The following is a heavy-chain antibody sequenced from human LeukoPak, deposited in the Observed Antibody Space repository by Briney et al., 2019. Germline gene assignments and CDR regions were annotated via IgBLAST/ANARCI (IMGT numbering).Heavy chain of an antibody. CDR2: IYYSGST. Sequence: SETLSLTCTVSGGSISSYYWSWIRQPPGKGLEWIGYIYYSGSTNFNPSVKSRVAISVDTSKKQFSLKLSSLTAADTAVYYCARGGTAVIAPYAFDIWGQGTMVTVSS. V-gene: IGHV4-59*01. CDR1: GGSISSYY. J-gene: IGHJ3*02. D-gene: IGHD4-23*01. CDR3: ARGGTAVIAPYAFDI.